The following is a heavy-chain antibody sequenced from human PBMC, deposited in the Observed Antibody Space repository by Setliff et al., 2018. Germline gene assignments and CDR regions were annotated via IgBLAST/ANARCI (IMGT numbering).Heavy chain of an antibody. CDR2: IYYSGST. D-gene: IGHD2-8*02. V-gene: IGHV4-59*11. Sequence: SETLSLTCTVSGGSISSHYWSWIRQPPGKGLEWIGYIYYSGSTNYNPSLKSRVTILVDTSKNQVSLKLSSVTAADTALYYCTVYNTGSSKDHYWGQGTPVTVSS. J-gene: IGHJ4*02. CDR1: GGSISSHY. CDR3: TVYNTGSSKDHY.